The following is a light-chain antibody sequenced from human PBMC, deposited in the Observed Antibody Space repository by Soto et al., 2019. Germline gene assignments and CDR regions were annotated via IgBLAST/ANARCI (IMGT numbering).Light chain of an antibody. CDR3: QHYGCSPYT. V-gene: IGKV3-20*01. CDR1: QTITNNY. Sequence: IVLTHSPGTLSLSPGERATLSCRASQTITNNYLAWYQQKPGQPPRLLIYGASTRATGVPERFSGSGSGTDFTVTFFRLELEDSAVCYCQHYGCSPYTFGQGSKLEIK. CDR2: GAS. J-gene: IGKJ2*01.